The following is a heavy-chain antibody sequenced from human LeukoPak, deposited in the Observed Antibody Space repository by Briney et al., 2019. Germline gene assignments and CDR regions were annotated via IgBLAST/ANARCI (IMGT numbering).Heavy chain of an antibody. Sequence: GRSLRFSCAASGFTFSSYGMHWVRQAPGKGLEWVAVISYDGSNKYYADSVKGRFTISRDNSKNTLYLQMNSLRAEDTAVYYCAKDYYDSSGYILYYYYYGMDAWGQGTTVTVSS. V-gene: IGHV3-30*18. J-gene: IGHJ6*02. CDR3: AKDYYDSSGYILYYYYYGMDA. CDR2: ISYDGSNK. CDR1: GFTFSSYG. D-gene: IGHD3-22*01.